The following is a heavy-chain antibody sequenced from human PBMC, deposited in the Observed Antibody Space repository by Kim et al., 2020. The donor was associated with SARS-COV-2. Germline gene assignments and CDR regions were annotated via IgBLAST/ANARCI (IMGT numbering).Heavy chain of an antibody. Sequence: SETLSLTCTVSGGSISSSSSYWGWIRQTPGKGREWIGTLYSSGNSYYNPSLKSRLFISVDTSNNQFSLRLSSVTAADTAVYYCARQGGADYYDSRGHFDLWGRGTLVTVSS. J-gene: IGHJ2*01. CDR3: ARQGGADYYDSRGHFDL. V-gene: IGHV4-39*01. CDR2: LYSSGNS. D-gene: IGHD3-22*01. CDR1: GGSISSSSSY.